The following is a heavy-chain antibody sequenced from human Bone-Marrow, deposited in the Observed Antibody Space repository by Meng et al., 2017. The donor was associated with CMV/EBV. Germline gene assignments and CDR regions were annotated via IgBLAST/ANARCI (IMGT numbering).Heavy chain of an antibody. CDR3: ARGILTIFGVVHDAFDI. CDR1: GRSISSYY. CDR2: IYNSGST. D-gene: IGHD3-3*01. J-gene: IGHJ3*02. V-gene: IGHV4-59*01. Sequence: SEALSLTCPVSGRSISSYYRSWIRQPPGKGLEWIGYIYNSGSTNYNHSLKSRVTISVDTSKNPFSLKMSCVTAADTAVYYCARGILTIFGVVHDAFDIWGQGTMVTVSS.